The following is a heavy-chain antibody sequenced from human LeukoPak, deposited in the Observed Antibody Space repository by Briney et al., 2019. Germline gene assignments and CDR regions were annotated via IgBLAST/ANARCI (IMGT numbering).Heavy chain of an antibody. J-gene: IGHJ4*02. CDR2: IYHSGST. CDR3: ARGLKVRPWYSSGRNDY. CDR1: GGSISSGGYY. D-gene: IGHD6-19*01. V-gene: IGHV4-30-2*01. Sequence: PSQTLSLTCTVSGGSISSGGYYWSWIRQPPGKGLEWIGYIYHSGSTYYNPSLKSRVTISVDRSKNQFSLKLSSVTAADTAVYYCARGLKVRPWYSSGRNDYWGQGTLVTVSS.